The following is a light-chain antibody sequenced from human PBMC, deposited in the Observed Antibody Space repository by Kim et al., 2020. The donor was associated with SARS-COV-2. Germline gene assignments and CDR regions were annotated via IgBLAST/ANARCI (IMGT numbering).Light chain of an antibody. CDR2: GKN. CDR1: SLRSYY. CDR3: NSRDSSGNHLVV. J-gene: IGLJ3*02. V-gene: IGLV3-19*01. Sequence: SSELTQDTAVSVALGQTVRLTCQGDSLRSYYASWYQQKPGQAPVLVIYGKNNRPSGIPDRFSGSSSGNTASLTITGAQAEDEADYYCNSRDSSGNHLVVFGGGPQLTVL.